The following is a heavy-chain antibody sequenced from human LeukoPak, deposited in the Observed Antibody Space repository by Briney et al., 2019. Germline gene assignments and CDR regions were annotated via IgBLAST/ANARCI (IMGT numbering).Heavy chain of an antibody. V-gene: IGHV3-48*01. Sequence: AGGSLRLSCAASGFTFSSCSMNWVRQAPVKGLEWVSYISSSSSTIYYADSVKGRFTISRDNAKNSLYLQMNSLRAEDTAVYYCARGYDSSTIGRGKYYYYGMDVWGQGTTVTVSS. J-gene: IGHJ6*02. CDR1: GFTFSSCS. CDR3: ARGYDSSTIGRGKYYYYGMDV. D-gene: IGHD3-3*01. CDR2: ISSSSSTI.